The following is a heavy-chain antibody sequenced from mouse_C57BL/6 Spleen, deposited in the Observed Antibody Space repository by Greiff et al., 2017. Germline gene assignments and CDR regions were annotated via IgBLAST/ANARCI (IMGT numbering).Heavy chain of an antibody. CDR1: GFTFSDYG. CDR3: ARRSYGYFDV. Sequence: EVQLVESGGGLVKPGGSLKLSCAASGFTFSDYGMHWVRQAPEKGLEWVAYISSGSSTIYYADTVKGRFTISRDNAKNTLFLQMTSLRSEDTAIXYCARRSYGYFDVWGTGTTVTVSS. J-gene: IGHJ1*03. V-gene: IGHV5-17*01. CDR2: ISSGSSTI.